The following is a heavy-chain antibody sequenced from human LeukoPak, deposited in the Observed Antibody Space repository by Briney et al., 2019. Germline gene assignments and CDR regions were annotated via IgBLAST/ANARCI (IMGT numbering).Heavy chain of an antibody. V-gene: IGHV4-4*02. Sequence: SETLSPTCAVSGGSISSGNWWRWVRQPPGKGLEWIGEIYHSGSTNYNPSLKSRVTISVDKSRNQFSLKLSSVTAADMAVYYCARVPYYYYGMDVWGQGTTVTVSS. CDR2: IYHSGST. J-gene: IGHJ6*02. CDR3: ARVPYYYYGMDV. CDR1: GGSISSGNW.